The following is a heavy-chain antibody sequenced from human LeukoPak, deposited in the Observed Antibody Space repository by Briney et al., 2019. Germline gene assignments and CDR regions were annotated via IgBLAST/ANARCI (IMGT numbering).Heavy chain of an antibody. CDR1: GGSISSSSYY. Sequence: KSSETLSLTCTVSGGSISSSSYYWGWIRQPPGRGLEWIVSIYYNGSTYYNPSLKSRVTISVDTSKNQFSLKLSSVTAADTAVYYCARVIPPYESMPGVWFDPWGQGTLVTVSS. V-gene: IGHV4-39*07. CDR2: IYYNGST. CDR3: ARVIPPYESMPGVWFDP. J-gene: IGHJ5*02. D-gene: IGHD2-2*01.